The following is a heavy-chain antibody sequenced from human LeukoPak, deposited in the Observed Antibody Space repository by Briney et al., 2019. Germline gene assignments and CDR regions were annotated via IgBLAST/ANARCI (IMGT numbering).Heavy chain of an antibody. V-gene: IGHV4-59*01. CDR3: ATSRRYSYGFNFDY. CDR2: IYYSGST. J-gene: IGHJ4*02. Sequence: SETLFLTCTVSGGSISSYYWSWIRQPPGKGLEWIGYIYYSGSTNYNPSLKSRVTISVDTSKNQFSLKLSSVTAADTAVYYCATSRRYSYGFNFDYWGQGTLVTVSS. D-gene: IGHD5-18*01. CDR1: GGSISSYY.